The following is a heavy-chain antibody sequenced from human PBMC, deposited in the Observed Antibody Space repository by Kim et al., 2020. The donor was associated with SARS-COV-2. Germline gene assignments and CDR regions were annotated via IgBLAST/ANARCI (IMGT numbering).Heavy chain of an antibody. CDR2: INHSGST. D-gene: IGHD2-8*01. V-gene: IGHV4-34*01. J-gene: IGHJ5*02. CDR1: GGSFSGYY. Sequence: SETLSLTCAVYGGSFSGYYWSWIRQPPGKGLEWIGEINHSGSTNYNPSLKSRVTISVDTSKNQFSLKLSSVTAADTAVYYCARGRGVNWFDPWGQGTLVT. CDR3: ARGRGVNWFDP.